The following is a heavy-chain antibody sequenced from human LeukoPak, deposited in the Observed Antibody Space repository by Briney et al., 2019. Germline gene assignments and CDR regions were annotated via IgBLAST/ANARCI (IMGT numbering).Heavy chain of an antibody. Sequence: GGPLRLSCAGSGSTFGGYVMHWFRQTPGKGLEWVAVIAYDGSRAFYADSVKGRFTISGDNSKNTMSVQMDDLRAEDTAVYYCTRYNNDHFDYWGQGTLVTVSS. J-gene: IGHJ4*02. D-gene: IGHD1-14*01. CDR2: IAYDGSRA. V-gene: IGHV3-33*01. CDR1: GSTFGGYV. CDR3: TRYNNDHFDY.